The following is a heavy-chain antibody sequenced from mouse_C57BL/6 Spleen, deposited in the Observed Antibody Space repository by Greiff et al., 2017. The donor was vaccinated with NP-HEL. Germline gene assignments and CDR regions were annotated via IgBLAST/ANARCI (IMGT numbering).Heavy chain of an antibody. CDR2: INPNNGGT. D-gene: IGHD2-3*01. CDR3: AHDGYYLAWFGY. J-gene: IGHJ3*01. V-gene: IGHV1-22*01. Sequence: VQLQQSGPELVKPGASVKMSCKASGYTFTDYNMHWVKQSHGKSLEWIGYINPNNGGTSYNQKFKGKATLTVNKSSSTAYMELRSLTSEDSAVYYCAHDGYYLAWFGYWGQGTLVTVSA. CDR1: GYTFTDYN.